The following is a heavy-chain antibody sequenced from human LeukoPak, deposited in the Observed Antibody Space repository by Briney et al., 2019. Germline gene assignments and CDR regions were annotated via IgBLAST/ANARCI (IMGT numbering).Heavy chain of an antibody. CDR2: INGVGNTT. D-gene: IGHD6-19*01. CDR1: GFAFSTFA. Sequence: PGGSLRLSCAASGFAFSTFAMGWVRQSPGKGLEWLSTINGVGNTTFYSDPVKGRFTISRDNSKNTLYLHMDSLRPYDTAIYYCTKELHVAVAVADYYYFYMDVWGRGTAVTVSS. V-gene: IGHV3-23*01. CDR3: TKELHVAVAVADYYYFYMDV. J-gene: IGHJ6*03.